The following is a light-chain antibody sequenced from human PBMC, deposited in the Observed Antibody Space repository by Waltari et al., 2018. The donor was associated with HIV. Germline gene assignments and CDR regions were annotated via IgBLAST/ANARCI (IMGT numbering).Light chain of an antibody. CDR3: QAWDSSTVI. J-gene: IGLJ2*01. V-gene: IGLV3-1*01. CDR1: KLGDKY. Sequence: SYELTQPPSVSVSPGQTASITCSGDKLGDKYPSWYQQKPGQSPLLGIYQDTNRPSGIPERSSGSNAGNTATLTISGTQATDEADYYCQAWDSSTVIFGGGTKLTVL. CDR2: QDT.